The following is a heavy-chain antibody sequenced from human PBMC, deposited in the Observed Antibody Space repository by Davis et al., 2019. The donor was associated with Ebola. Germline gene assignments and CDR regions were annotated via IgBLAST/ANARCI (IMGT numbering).Heavy chain of an antibody. Sequence: SVKVSCKASGGTFSSYAISWVRQAPGQGLEWMGGIIPIFGTANYAQKFQGRVTMTRDTSTSTAYMELSSLRSEDTAVYYCARRRFTIFGVVKVFWFDPWGQGTLVTVSS. J-gene: IGHJ5*02. CDR2: IIPIFGTA. D-gene: IGHD3-3*01. V-gene: IGHV1-69*05. CDR3: ARRRFTIFGVVKVFWFDP. CDR1: GGTFSSYA.